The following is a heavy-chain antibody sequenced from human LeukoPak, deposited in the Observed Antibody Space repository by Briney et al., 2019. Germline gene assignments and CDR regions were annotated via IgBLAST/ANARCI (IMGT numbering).Heavy chain of an antibody. CDR3: ARAHDYDILTGRITPGAFDY. CDR2: IIPILGIA. J-gene: IGHJ4*02. CDR1: GGTFSSYA. D-gene: IGHD3-9*01. Sequence: GASVKVSCKASGGTFSSYAISWVRQAPGQGLGWMGRIIPILGIANYAQKFQGRVTITADKSTSTAYMELSSLRSEDTAVYYCARAHDYDILTGRITPGAFDYWGQGTLVTVSS. V-gene: IGHV1-69*04.